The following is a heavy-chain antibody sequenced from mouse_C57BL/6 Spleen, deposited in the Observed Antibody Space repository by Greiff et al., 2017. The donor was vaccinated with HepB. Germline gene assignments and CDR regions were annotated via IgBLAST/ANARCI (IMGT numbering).Heavy chain of an antibody. V-gene: IGHV1-42*01. J-gene: IGHJ3*01. Sequence: SGPELVKPGASVKISCKASGYSFTGYYMNWVKQSPEKSLEWIGEINPSTGGTTYNQKFKAKATLTVDKSSSTAYMQLKSLTSEDSAVYYCARGRPWFAYWGQGTLVTVSA. CDR1: GYSFTGYY. CDR3: ARGRPWFAY. CDR2: INPSTGGT.